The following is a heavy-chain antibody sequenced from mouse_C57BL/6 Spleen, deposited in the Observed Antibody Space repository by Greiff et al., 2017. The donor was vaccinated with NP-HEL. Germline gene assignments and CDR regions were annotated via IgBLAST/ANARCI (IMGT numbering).Heavy chain of an antibody. V-gene: IGHV1-18*01. CDR3: ARYRYWYFDV. CDR2: INPNNGGP. D-gene: IGHD2-14*01. J-gene: IGHJ1*03. Sequence: VQLKESGPELVKPGASVKIPCKASGYTFTDYNMDWVKQSHGKSLEWIGDINPNNGGPLYNQKFKGKATLTVDKSSSTAYMELRSLTSEDTAVYYCARYRYWYFDVWGTGTTVTVSS. CDR1: GYTFTDYN.